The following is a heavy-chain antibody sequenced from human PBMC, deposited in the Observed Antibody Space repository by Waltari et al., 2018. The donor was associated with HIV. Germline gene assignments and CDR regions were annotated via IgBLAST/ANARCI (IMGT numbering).Heavy chain of an antibody. J-gene: IGHJ6*02. CDR2: IYTSGGT. V-gene: IGHV4-61*02. Sequence: QVQLQESGPRLVKPSQTLSLTCTVSGGSISSGSYYWSWIRQPAGKGLEWIGRIYTSGGTNNNPSLKSRVTISVDTSRNEFSLRLSSVTAADTGVYYCARGIVGAKEKNNGMDVWGQGTTVTVSS. CDR1: GGSISSGSYY. CDR3: ARGIVGAKEKNNGMDV. D-gene: IGHD1-26*01.